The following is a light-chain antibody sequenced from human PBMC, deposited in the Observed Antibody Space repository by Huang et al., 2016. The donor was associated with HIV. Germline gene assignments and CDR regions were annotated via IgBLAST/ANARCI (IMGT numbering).Light chain of an antibody. CDR2: GAS. J-gene: IGKJ2*01. CDR3: QQYNDWPPWYT. V-gene: IGKV3-15*01. CDR1: RIVGNN. Sequence: IVMTQSPATLSVSPGERVTLSCRASRIVGNNLAWCQQKVGKPPRLLIYGASTRATGIAARFSGSGSGTDFTLTISSLQSEDFAVYYCQQYNDWPPWYTFGQGTKLEIK.